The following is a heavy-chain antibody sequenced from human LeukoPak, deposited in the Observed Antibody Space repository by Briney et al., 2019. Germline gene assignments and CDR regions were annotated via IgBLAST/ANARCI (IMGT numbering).Heavy chain of an antibody. V-gene: IGHV3-21*01. CDR1: GFTFSSYS. CDR3: ALGGLVATTGIDY. D-gene: IGHD5-12*01. CDR2: ISSSSSYI. Sequence: GGSLRLSCAASGFTFSSYSMNWVRQAPGKGLEWVSSISSSSSYIYYADSVKGRFTISRDNAKSSLYLQMNSLRAEDTAVYYCALGGLVATTGIDYWGQGTLVTVSS. J-gene: IGHJ4*02.